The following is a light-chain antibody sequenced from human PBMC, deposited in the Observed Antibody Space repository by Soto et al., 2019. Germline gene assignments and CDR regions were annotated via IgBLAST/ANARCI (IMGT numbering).Light chain of an antibody. J-gene: IGKJ2*01. V-gene: IGKV3-11*01. CDR3: LQRSIRFT. CDR2: DAS. CDR1: QSVSNY. Sequence: EIVLTQSPATLSLSPGERATLSCRASQSVSNYLAWYQQKPGQAPRLLIYDASNRATGIPARFSGSGSGTDFTLTISSLEPEDFAVYFCLQRSIRFTFGQGTKLEIK.